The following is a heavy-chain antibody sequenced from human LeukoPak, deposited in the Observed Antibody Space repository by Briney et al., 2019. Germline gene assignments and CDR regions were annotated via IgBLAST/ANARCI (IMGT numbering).Heavy chain of an antibody. CDR3: ARANPVLMVSKYFQH. V-gene: IGHV3-30*19. J-gene: IGHJ1*01. Sequence: GGSLTLSCAASGFTFSNYGMPWIRKAPGHGLDLVAVISFDGSNKYYADSVKGRFTIARDNSKNTLYLQMNSLRAEDTAVYYCARANPVLMVSKYFQHWGQGTLVTVSS. D-gene: IGHD2-8*01. CDR1: GFTFSNYG. CDR2: ISFDGSNK.